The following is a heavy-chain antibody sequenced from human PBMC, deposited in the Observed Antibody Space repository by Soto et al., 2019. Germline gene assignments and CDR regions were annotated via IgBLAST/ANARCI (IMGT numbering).Heavy chain of an antibody. CDR3: ARDTTVIDY. CDR2: INHSGST. J-gene: IGHJ4*02. CDR1: GGSFSDSF. Sequence: QVQLQQWGAGLLKPSETLSLTCAVFGGSFSDSFWTWIRQPPGKGLEWIGEINHSGSTTYNPSLKSRVTMSVDTSKNQSSLKLRSVTAADTAVYYCARDTTVIDYWGQGTLVTVSS. V-gene: IGHV4-34*01. D-gene: IGHD4-17*01.